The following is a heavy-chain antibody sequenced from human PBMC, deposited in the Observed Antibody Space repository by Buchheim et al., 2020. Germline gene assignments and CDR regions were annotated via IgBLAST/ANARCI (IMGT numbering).Heavy chain of an antibody. CDR1: GFTFSSYS. J-gene: IGHJ2*01. V-gene: IGHV3-21*01. CDR3: ARAKDSSGWYHDWYFDL. Sequence: EVQLVESGGGLVKPGGSLRLSCAASGFTFSSYSMNWVRQAPGKGLEWVSSISSSSSYIYYADSVKGRFTISRDNAKNSLYLQMNSLRAEDTAVYYCARAKDSSGWYHDWYFDLWGRGTL. CDR2: ISSSSSYI. D-gene: IGHD6-19*01.